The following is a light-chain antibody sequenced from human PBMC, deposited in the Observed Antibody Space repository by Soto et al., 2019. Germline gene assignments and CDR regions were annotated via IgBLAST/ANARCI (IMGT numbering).Light chain of an antibody. CDR2: DSS. CDR3: QQRKNWPPIT. V-gene: IGKV3-11*01. J-gene: IGKJ5*01. Sequence: EIELTQSPATLSLSPGETATLSCRASQNVDKFLAWYQHRPGQPPRLLIFDSSNRATGVPVRFSGSGSGTVFPLTSGSLEPEDSAVYYCQQRKNWPPITFGQGTRLEIK. CDR1: QNVDKF.